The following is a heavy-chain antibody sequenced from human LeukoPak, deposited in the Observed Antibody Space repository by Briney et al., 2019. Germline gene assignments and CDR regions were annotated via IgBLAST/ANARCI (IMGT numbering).Heavy chain of an antibody. J-gene: IGHJ5*02. CDR1: KFSFTSYW. V-gene: IGHV3-74*01. D-gene: IGHD3-10*01. CDR3: ARVLLGSWDWFDP. CDR2: INPDGSRT. Sequence: PGGSLRLSCAASKFSFTSYWMHWVRQAPGKGLVWVSRINPDGSRTNYADSVEGRFTISRDNAKNTLYLQMNSPRAEDTAVYYCARVLLGSWDWFDPWGQGTLVTVSS.